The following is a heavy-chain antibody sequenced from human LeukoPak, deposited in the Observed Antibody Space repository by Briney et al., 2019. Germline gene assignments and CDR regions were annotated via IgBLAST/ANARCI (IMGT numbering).Heavy chain of an antibody. CDR2: IYTSGTT. V-gene: IGHV4-61*02. CDR1: GDSISSGSYY. D-gene: IGHD3-10*01. CDR3: ARGVPSTVNFDY. J-gene: IGHJ4*02. Sequence: SQTLSLTCSVSGDSISSGSYYWSWNRQPAGKGLEWLGRIYTSGTTRYNPSLKSRVTISVDTSKNQFSLKLSSVTAADTAVYYCARGVPSTVNFDYWGQGTLVSVSS.